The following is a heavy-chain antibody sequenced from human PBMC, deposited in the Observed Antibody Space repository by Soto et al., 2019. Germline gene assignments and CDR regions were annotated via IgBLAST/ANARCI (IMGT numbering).Heavy chain of an antibody. CDR2: IYYSGST. CDR3: ARQVGSSLESPTY. Sequence: PSETLSLTCTVSGGSISSSSYYWGWIRQPPGKGLEWIGSIYYSGSTYYNPSLKSRVTISVDTSKNQFSLKLSSVTAADTAVYYCARQVGSSLESPTYWGQGTLVTVSS. D-gene: IGHD6-6*01. CDR1: GGSISSSSYY. V-gene: IGHV4-39*01. J-gene: IGHJ4*02.